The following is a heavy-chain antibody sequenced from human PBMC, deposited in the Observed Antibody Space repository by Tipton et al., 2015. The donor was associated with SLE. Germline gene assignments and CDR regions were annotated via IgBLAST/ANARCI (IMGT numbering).Heavy chain of an antibody. D-gene: IGHD1-26*01. CDR3: ARTLGAIAHTVYDAFDI. CDR1: GGSITNHY. CDR2: IHYSGTT. Sequence: GLVKPSETLSIICSVSGGSITNHYWNWIRQPPGKGLEWIGYIHYSGTTHDNPSLKSRVTMSVDMSKNQFSLRLTSVTAADTAVYYCARTLGAIAHTVYDAFDIWGQGKMVTVSS. J-gene: IGHJ3*02. V-gene: IGHV4-59*11.